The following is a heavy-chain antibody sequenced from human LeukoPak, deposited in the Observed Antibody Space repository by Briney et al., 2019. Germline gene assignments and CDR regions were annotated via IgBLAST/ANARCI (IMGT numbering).Heavy chain of an antibody. CDR2: MSPNSGNT. J-gene: IGHJ5*02. V-gene: IGHV1-8*01. CDR3: ARGPINWLDP. Sequence: GASVKVSCKASGYIFTSYDINWVRQATGQGFEWMGRMSPNSGNTAYAEKFRGRVTMTRDTSINTAYMDLSSLTSEDTAVHYCARGPINWLDPWGQGTLVTVSS. CDR1: GYIFTSYD.